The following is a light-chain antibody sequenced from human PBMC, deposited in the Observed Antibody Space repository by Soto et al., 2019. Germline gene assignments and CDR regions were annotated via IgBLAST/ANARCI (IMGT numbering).Light chain of an antibody. CDR3: HQRQSWPRT. CDR1: QYVGTR. J-gene: IGKJ1*01. Sequence: EIVLTQSPATLSSSPGETATLSCRASQYVGTRLAWYQHKPGQAPRLLIYYMSKRATGIPARFSGSGSGTDFTLTISNLAPEDFGAYSCHQRQSWPRTFGQGTKVDI. V-gene: IGKV3-11*01. CDR2: YMS.